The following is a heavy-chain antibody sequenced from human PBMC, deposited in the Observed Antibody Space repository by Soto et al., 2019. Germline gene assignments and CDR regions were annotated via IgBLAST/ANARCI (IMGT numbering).Heavy chain of an antibody. CDR1: GYTFTSYT. Sequence: SVKVSCKASGYTFTSYTISWVRQAPGQGLEWMGRIIPILGIANYAQKFQGRVTITADKSTSTAYMELSSLRSEDTAVYYCARDVSYYYDSSGYYFLDYWSQGTLVTVSS. CDR2: IIPILGIA. CDR3: ARDVSYYYDSSGYYFLDY. V-gene: IGHV1-69*02. J-gene: IGHJ4*02. D-gene: IGHD3-22*01.